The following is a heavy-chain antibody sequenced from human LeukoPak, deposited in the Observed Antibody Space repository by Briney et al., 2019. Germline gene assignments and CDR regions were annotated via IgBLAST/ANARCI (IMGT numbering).Heavy chain of an antibody. CDR1: GGSINSYY. V-gene: IGHV4-59*01. J-gene: IGHJ3*02. CDR3: VRDRGYYDSSGYYGDAFDI. CDR2: ISYTEST. Sequence: SETLSLTCTVSGGSINSYYWSWIRQPPGKGLEWIGYISYTESTSYNPSLKSRVTISLDTSKNQFSLRLSSVTSADTAVYYCVRDRGYYDSSGYYGDAFDIWGQGTMVTVSS. D-gene: IGHD3-22*01.